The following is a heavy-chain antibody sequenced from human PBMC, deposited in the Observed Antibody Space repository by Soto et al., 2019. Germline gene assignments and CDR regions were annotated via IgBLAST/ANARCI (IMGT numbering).Heavy chain of an antibody. CDR2: IYYSGST. CDR1: GGSVSSGRFY. D-gene: IGHD6-19*01. J-gene: IGHJ4*02. V-gene: IGHV4-61*01. Sequence: SETLSLTCTVSGGSVSSGRFYWSWIRQPPGKGLGWIGYIYYSGSTKYNPSLRSRVTISVDTSKNQFSLKLISVTAADTAVYYCARSGSGSGWLGGQGTLVTVSS. CDR3: ARSGSGSGWL.